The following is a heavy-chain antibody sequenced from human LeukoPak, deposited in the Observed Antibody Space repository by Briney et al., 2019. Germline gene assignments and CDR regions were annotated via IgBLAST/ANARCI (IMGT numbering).Heavy chain of an antibody. J-gene: IGHJ4*02. CDR1: GDRVSSNSAA. V-gene: IGHV6-1*01. D-gene: IGHD3-16*01. CDR3: ARTGGNFDY. CDR2: TYFRSKWYS. Sequence: SQTLSLTCAISGDRVSSNSAAWNWIRQSPSRGLEWLGRTYFRSKWYSEYAVSVRGRTTINPDTSKNQFSPQLKSVTPEDTAVYYCARTGGNFDYWGQGTLVTVSS.